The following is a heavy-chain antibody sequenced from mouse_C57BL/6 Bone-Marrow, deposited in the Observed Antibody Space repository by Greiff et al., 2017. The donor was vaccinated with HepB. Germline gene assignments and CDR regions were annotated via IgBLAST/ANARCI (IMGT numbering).Heavy chain of an antibody. CDR2: INPGSGGT. J-gene: IGHJ2*01. CDR3: ARSGTTVVATNYFDY. D-gene: IGHD1-1*01. CDR1: GYAFTNYL. Sequence: VQLQQSGAELVRPGTSVKVSCKASGYAFTNYLIEWVKQRPGKGLEWIGVINPGSGGTNYNEKFKGKATLTADKSSSTAYMQLSSLTSEDSAVYVCARSGTTVVATNYFDYWGQGTTLTVSS. V-gene: IGHV1-54*01.